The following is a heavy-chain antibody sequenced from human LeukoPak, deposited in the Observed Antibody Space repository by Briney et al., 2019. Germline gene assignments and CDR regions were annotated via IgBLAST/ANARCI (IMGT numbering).Heavy chain of an antibody. CDR2: IIPILGIA. D-gene: IGHD2-21*01. CDR1: GGTFSSYS. Sequence: AVKVSCKASGGTFSSYSISWVRQRPVRGREWMGWIIPILGIANYRQKLQGRVTITADKSTSKAYMELSSLRSVDTAVYYCAREGDCGGEWYSGWFDPWGQGTLVTVSS. CDR3: AREGDCGGEWYSGWFDP. V-gene: IGHV1-69*10. J-gene: IGHJ5*02.